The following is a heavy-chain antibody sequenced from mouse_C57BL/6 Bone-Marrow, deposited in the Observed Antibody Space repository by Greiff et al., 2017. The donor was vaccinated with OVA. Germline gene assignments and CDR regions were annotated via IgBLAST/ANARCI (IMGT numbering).Heavy chain of an antibody. CDR2: IDPANGNT. D-gene: IGHD1-1*01. J-gene: IGHJ2*01. CDR1: GFNIKNTY. V-gene: IGHV14-3*01. Sequence: EVQLQESVAELVRPGASVKLSCTASGFNIKNTYMHWVKQRPEQGLEWIGRIDPANGNTKYAPKFQGKATITADTSSNTAYLQLSSLTSEDTAIYYCARLRDYYGIPYYFDYWGQGTTLTVSS. CDR3: ARLRDYYGIPYYFDY.